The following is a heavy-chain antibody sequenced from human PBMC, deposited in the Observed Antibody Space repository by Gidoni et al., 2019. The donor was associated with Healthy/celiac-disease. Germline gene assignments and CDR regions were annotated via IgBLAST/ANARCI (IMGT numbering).Heavy chain of an antibody. CDR2: ISGSGGST. J-gene: IGHJ4*02. D-gene: IGHD6-19*01. Sequence: EVQLLESGGGLVQPGGSLRLSCAASGFTFSSYAMSWVRPAPGKGLEWVSAISGSGGSTYYADSVKGRFTISRDNSKNTLYLQMNSLRAEDTAVYYCAKSSRTGSLAVAGTLDYWGQGTLVTVSS. CDR1: GFTFSSYA. V-gene: IGHV3-23*01. CDR3: AKSSRTGSLAVAGTLDY.